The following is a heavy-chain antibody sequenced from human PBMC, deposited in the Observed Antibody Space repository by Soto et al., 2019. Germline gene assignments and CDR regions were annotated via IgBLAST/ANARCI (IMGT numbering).Heavy chain of an antibody. V-gene: IGHV3-74*01. J-gene: IGHJ4*02. CDR1: GFTFSSYW. D-gene: IGHD6-6*01. Sequence: EVQLVESGGGLVHPGGSLRLSCAASGFTFSSYWMHWVRQAPGKGLVWVSRVNGDGSSTSYADSVKGRFTISRDNAKNTLYLQMNSLRVEDTAVYYCARGGPYSSSEVDYWGQGTLVTVSS. CDR2: VNGDGSST. CDR3: ARGGPYSSSEVDY.